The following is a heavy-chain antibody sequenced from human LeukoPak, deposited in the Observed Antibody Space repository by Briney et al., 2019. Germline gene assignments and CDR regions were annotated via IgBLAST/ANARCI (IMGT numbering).Heavy chain of an antibody. CDR2: GYYSGTT. J-gene: IGHJ4*02. Sequence: SETLSLTCTVSGGSIKSNYWSWIRQPPGKGLEWIGYGYYSGTTNYNPSFKSRVTISVDTSKNQFSLKLSSVTAADTAVYYCARDRSFYNSGSYGGVFDYWGQGILVTVSS. CDR3: ARDRSFYNSGSYGGVFDY. CDR1: GGSIKSNY. D-gene: IGHD3-10*01. V-gene: IGHV4-59*01.